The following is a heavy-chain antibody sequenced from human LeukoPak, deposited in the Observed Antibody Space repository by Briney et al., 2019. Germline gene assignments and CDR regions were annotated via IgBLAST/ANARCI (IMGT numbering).Heavy chain of an antibody. Sequence: SETLSLTCTVSSGSISSYYWSWIRQPPGKGLEWLGYISYSGGTNYNPSLKSRVSISVDTSKNQFSLKLSSVTAADTAVYYCARSNPWADFWSGYFSDSFDIWGQGTMVTVSS. CDR1: SGSISSYY. CDR3: ARSNPWADFWSGYFSDSFDI. J-gene: IGHJ3*02. V-gene: IGHV4-59*08. D-gene: IGHD3-3*01. CDR2: ISYSGGT.